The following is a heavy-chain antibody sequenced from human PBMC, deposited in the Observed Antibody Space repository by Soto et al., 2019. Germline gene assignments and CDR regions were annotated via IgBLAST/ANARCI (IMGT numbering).Heavy chain of an antibody. CDR1: GYTFTGYY. V-gene: IGHV1-2*02. CDR2: INPNSGGT. CDR3: ARSGYSGYDRRGYYYGMDV. J-gene: IGHJ6*02. Sequence: QVQLVQSGAEVKKPGASVKVSCKASGYTFTGYYMHWVRQAPGQGLEWMGWINPNSGGTNYAQKFQGRVPMTRGTSISTAYMELSRLRSDDTAVYYCARSGYSGYDRRGYYYGMDVWGQGTTVTVSS. D-gene: IGHD5-12*01.